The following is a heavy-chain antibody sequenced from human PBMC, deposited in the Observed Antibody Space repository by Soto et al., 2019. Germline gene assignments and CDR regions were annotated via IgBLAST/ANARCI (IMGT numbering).Heavy chain of an antibody. CDR2: ISGSGGST. D-gene: IGHD1-26*01. Sequence: EVQLLESGGGLVQPGGSLRLSCAASGFSFSSYAMSWVRQAPGKGLEWVSAISGSGGSTNYADSVKGRFTISRDNSKNTLNLQMNSLRAEDRAVYYCAKGGGFSGSSFWVAYWGQGTLVTVSS. CDR1: GFSFSSYA. V-gene: IGHV3-23*01. CDR3: AKGGGFSGSSFWVAY. J-gene: IGHJ4*02.